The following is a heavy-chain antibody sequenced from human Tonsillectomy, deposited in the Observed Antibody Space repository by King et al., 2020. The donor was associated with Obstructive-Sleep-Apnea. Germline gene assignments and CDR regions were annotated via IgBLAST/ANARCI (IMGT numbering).Heavy chain of an antibody. V-gene: IGHV3-53*04. CDR2: IFSGGST. J-gene: IGHJ4*02. CDR3: ARGPPGLYGDYVGYFDY. Sequence: VQLVESGGGLVQPGGSLRLSCAASGFTVSSNYMSWVRQAPGKGLEWVSIIFSGGSTYYANSVKGRFTISRHNSKNILYLQMNSLRAETTAVHYCARGPPGLYGDYVGYFDYWGQGILVTVSS. CDR1: GFTVSSNY. D-gene: IGHD4-17*01.